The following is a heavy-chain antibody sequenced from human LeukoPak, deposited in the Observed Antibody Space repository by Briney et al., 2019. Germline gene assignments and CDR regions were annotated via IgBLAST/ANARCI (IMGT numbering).Heavy chain of an antibody. CDR2: FDPEDGET. Sequence: ASVKVSCKVSGYTLTELSMHWVRQAPGKGLEWMGGFDPEDGETIYAQKFQGRVTMTEDTSTDTAYMELSSLRSEDTDVYYCATVAYGGNSGAFDIWGQGTMVTVSS. CDR1: GYTLTELS. D-gene: IGHD4-23*01. CDR3: ATVAYGGNSGAFDI. J-gene: IGHJ3*02. V-gene: IGHV1-24*01.